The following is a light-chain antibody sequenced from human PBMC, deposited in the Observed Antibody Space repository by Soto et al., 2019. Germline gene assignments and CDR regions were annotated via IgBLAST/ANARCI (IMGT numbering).Light chain of an antibody. CDR1: QNVYTY. Sequence: EIVLTQSPATLSLSPGERATLSCRASQNVYTYLAWYQQKPGQAPRLLIYDASNRATGIPARFSGSGSGTAFTLTISSLEPEDFAVYYCQQRSNWPLTFGGWTKVDIK. V-gene: IGKV3-11*01. J-gene: IGKJ4*01. CDR3: QQRSNWPLT. CDR2: DAS.